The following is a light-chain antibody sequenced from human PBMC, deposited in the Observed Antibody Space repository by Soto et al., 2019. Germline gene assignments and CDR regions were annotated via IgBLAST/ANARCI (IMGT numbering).Light chain of an antibody. CDR1: QSVSSRY. CDR2: GAS. V-gene: IGKV3-20*01. Sequence: EIGLTQSPGTLSLSPGERATLSCRASQSVSSRYLAWYQQKPGQAPRLLIYGASSRATGIPDRFSGSGSGTDFTLTISRLEPEDFAVYYCQQYNNWRALTFGGGTKVDI. J-gene: IGKJ4*01. CDR3: QQYNNWRALT.